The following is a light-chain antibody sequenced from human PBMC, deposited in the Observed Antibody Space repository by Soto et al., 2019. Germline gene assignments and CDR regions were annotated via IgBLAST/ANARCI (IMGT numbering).Light chain of an antibody. CDR2: AAS. J-gene: IGKJ2*01. Sequence: IQLTQSPSSLSASVGDRVTITCRASQGVSSHLAWYQQKPGTAPKLLIYAASTLQSGVPSRFSGSGSGTEFTLTISSLQPEDVATYHCQQLIGYPYTFGQGTKLQIK. CDR1: QGVSSH. CDR3: QQLIGYPYT. V-gene: IGKV1-9*01.